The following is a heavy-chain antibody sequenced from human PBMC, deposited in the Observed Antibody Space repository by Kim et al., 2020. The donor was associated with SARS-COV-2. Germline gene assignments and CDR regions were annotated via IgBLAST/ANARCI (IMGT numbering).Heavy chain of an antibody. Sequence: GGSLRLSCAASGFTFSGSAMHWVRQASGKGLEWVGRIRSKANSYATAYAASVKGRFTISRDDSKNTAYLQMNSLKTEDTAVYYCTSLNVYSSSSSRFGYWGQGTLVTVSS. D-gene: IGHD6-6*01. CDR3: TSLNVYSSSSSRFGY. CDR1: GFTFSGSA. V-gene: IGHV3-73*01. CDR2: IRSKANSYAT. J-gene: IGHJ4*02.